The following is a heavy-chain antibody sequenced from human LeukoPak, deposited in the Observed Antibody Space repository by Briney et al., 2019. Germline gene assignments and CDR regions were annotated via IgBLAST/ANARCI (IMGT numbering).Heavy chain of an antibody. Sequence: PSETLSLTCTVSGGSISNGDLYWSWIRQPPGKGLEWIGEISHSGSTKYTPSLKSRVTISMDKSKNQFSLKLSSVTAADTAVYYCARSAGWWSLDYWGQGALVTVSS. CDR3: ARSAGWWSLDY. J-gene: IGHJ4*02. V-gene: IGHV4-39*07. D-gene: IGHD6-19*01. CDR2: ISHSGST. CDR1: GGSISNGDLY.